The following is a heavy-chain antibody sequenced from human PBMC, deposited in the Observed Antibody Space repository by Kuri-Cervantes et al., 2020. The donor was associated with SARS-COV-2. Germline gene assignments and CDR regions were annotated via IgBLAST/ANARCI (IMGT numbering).Heavy chain of an antibody. Sequence: SLKISCAASGFTFSSYAMHWVRQAPGKGLEWVAVISYDGSNKYYADSVKGRFTISRDNSKNTLYLQMNSLRAEDTAVYYCARDPPKHSSSWYRFGVGYFDYWGQGTLVTVSS. J-gene: IGHJ4*02. D-gene: IGHD6-13*01. CDR2: ISYDGSNK. V-gene: IGHV3-30-3*01. CDR3: ARDPPKHSSSWYRFGVGYFDY. CDR1: GFTFSSYA.